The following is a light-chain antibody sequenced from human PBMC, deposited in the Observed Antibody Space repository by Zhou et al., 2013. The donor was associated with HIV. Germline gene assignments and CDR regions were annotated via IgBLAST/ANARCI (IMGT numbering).Light chain of an antibody. CDR3: QQSYTTPET. CDR1: QKISTY. V-gene: IGKV1-39*01. Sequence: IQMTQSPSSLSASVGDRVTITCRASQKISTYLNWYQQRPGKALKLLIYGASSLQSGVPSRFSGTGSGTEFTLTISSLQPEDFATYYCQQSYTTPETFGGGTKVEIK. J-gene: IGKJ4*01. CDR2: GAS.